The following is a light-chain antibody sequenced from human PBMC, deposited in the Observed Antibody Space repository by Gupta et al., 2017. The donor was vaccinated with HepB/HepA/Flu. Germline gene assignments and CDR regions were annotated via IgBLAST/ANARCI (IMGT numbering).Light chain of an antibody. J-gene: IGLJ2*01. Sequence: QSVLSQPPSASGTPGQRVTISCSGSSSNIGSNYVYWYQQHPGTAPKLLIYRNNKRPSGVSDRFSGSKSGTSASLAMXGXRSEDEXDYYCAAGDAIMSGLVFGGGTKLTVL. V-gene: IGLV1-47*01. CDR2: RNN. CDR3: AAGDAIMSGLV. CDR1: SSNIGSNY.